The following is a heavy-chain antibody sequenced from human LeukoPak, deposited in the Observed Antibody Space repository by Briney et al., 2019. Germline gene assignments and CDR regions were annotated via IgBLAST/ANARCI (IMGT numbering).Heavy chain of an antibody. CDR1: GFTFSGYW. Sequence: GGSLRLSCAASGFTFSGYWMSWVRQAPGKGLEWVANIKQDGSEKYYVDSVKGRFTISRDNAKNSLYLQMNSLRAEDTAVYYCARINSYDFWSGLGIWGQGTLVTVSS. CDR3: ARINSYDFWSGLGI. J-gene: IGHJ4*02. V-gene: IGHV3-7*01. D-gene: IGHD3-3*01. CDR2: IKQDGSEK.